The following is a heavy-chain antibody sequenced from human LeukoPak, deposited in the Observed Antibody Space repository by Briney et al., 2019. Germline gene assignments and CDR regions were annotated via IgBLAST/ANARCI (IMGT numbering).Heavy chain of an antibody. Sequence: PSQTLSLTCAVSGGSISSDGYYWSWIRQPPGQGLEWVGYIYDSESTYYNSSINSRATISVDRYENQFSLKLSSVTAAAAAVYYCARVGRGWYFDLWGRGTLVTVSS. J-gene: IGHJ2*01. CDR1: GGSISSDGYY. CDR2: IYDSEST. V-gene: IGHV4-30-2*01. CDR3: ARVGRGWYFDL.